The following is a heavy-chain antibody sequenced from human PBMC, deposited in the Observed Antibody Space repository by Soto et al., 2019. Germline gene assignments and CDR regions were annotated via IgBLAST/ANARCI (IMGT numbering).Heavy chain of an antibody. CDR1: GGSISSSSYY. CDR2: IYYSGST. V-gene: IGHV4-39*01. J-gene: IGHJ6*01. D-gene: IGHD3-22*01. Sequence: QLQLQESGPGLVKPSETLSLTCTVSGGSISSSSYYWGWIRQPPGKGLEWIGSIYYSGSTYYNPSVKCRVTISVDTSKNQVSLTLCSVTVADTAVYYCGRRLYYVSSVFEGGGMEVWGQGRTVTVSS. CDR3: GRRLYYVSSVFEGGGMEV.